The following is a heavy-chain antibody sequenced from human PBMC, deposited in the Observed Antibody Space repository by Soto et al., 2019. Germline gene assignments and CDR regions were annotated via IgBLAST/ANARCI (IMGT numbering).Heavy chain of an antibody. CDR2: ISAYNGNT. CDR1: GCTFTSYG. V-gene: IGHV1-18*01. D-gene: IGHD2-21*02. Sequence: ASVKVSCEATGCTFTSYGISWVREAPGQGLEWMGWISAYNGNTNYAQKLQGRVTMTTDTSTSTAYMELRSLRSDDTAVYYCARDLRYCRRDCHPFDYWGPGTLVTVSS. J-gene: IGHJ4*02. CDR3: ARDLRYCRRDCHPFDY.